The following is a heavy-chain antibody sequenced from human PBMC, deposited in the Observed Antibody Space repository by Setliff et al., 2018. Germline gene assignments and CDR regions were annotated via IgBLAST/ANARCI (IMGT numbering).Heavy chain of an antibody. Sequence: PSETLSLTCGVSGGSISSGDHYWSWIRQPAGKGLEWIGRIHASGSTNYNPSLKSRVTISVDTSKNQFSPKLTSVTAADTAVYYCARSGDYGSGRLSPWGQGTLVTVSS. CDR1: GGSISSGDHY. V-gene: IGHV4-61*02. CDR2: IHASGST. J-gene: IGHJ5*02. CDR3: ARSGDYGSGRLSP. D-gene: IGHD3-10*01.